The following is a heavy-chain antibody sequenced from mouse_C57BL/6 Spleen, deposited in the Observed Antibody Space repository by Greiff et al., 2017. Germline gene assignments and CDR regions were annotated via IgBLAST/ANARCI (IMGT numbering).Heavy chain of an antibody. CDR3: ARHDYDDGGFAY. D-gene: IGHD2-4*01. Sequence: VQLQQSGAELVRPGTSVKVSCKASGYAFTNYLIEWVKQRPGQGLEWIGVINPGSGGTNYNEKFKGKATLTADKSSSTAYMQLSSLTSEDSAVYFCARHDYDDGGFAYCGQGTLVTVSA. V-gene: IGHV1-54*01. J-gene: IGHJ3*01. CDR2: INPGSGGT. CDR1: GYAFTNYL.